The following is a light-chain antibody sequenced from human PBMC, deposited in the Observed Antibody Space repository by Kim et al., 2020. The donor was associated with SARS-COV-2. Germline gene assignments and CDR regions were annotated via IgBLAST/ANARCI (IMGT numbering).Light chain of an antibody. J-gene: IGLJ3*02. Sequence: QSALTQPASVSGSPGQSVTISCTGTSSDVGSYNLFSWYQQHPGKAPKLVIYEVNKRPSGVSTRFSGSKSGNTASLTISGLQAEDEANYYCCSYAGANLFHWMFGGGTKLTVL. CDR3: CSYAGANLFHWM. CDR2: EVN. CDR1: SSDVGSYNL. V-gene: IGLV2-23*02.